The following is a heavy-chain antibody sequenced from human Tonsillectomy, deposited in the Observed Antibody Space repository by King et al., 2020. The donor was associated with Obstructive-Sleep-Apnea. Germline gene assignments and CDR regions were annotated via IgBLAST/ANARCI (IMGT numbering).Heavy chain of an antibody. CDR2: MYHNSGNK. J-gene: IGHJ4*02. CDR1: GYTFTSYD. Sequence: VQLVESGSEVKKPGASVKVSCKASGYTFTSYDINWVRQATGQGLVWMGWMYHNSGNKGYAQKFQGRVTRTRNTSICTAYMELSSLRSEDTALYYCARIHYNSGSYWGQGTLVTVSS. CDR3: ARIHYNSGSY. V-gene: IGHV1-8*01. D-gene: IGHD3-10*01.